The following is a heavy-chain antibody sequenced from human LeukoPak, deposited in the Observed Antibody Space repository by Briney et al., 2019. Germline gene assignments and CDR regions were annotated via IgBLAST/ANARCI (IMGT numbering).Heavy chain of an antibody. J-gene: IGHJ4*02. Sequence: SETLSLTCTVSGVSVSSGSYYWSWIRQPPGKGLEWIGYIYYSGSTNYNPSLKSRVTISVDTSKNQFSLKLSSVTAADTAVYYCARDCSTSTGSYCYWGQGTLVTVS. V-gene: IGHV4-61*01. CDR3: ARDCSTSTGSYCY. CDR2: IYYSGST. D-gene: IGHD1-26*01. CDR1: GVSVSSGSYY.